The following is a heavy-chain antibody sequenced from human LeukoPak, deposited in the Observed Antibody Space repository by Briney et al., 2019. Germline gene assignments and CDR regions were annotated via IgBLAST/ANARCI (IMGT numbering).Heavy chain of an antibody. CDR2: IYYSGST. CDR1: GGSISRGGYS. D-gene: IGHD3-22*01. Sequence: SETLSLTCAVSGGSISRGGYSWSGSREPPGEGLEWSGYIYYSGSTYYNPSLKRRVTISVGTSKNQFSLKLSSVTAADTAVYYCARGGYYDSSGYDYWGQGTPVTVSS. V-gene: IGHV4-30-4*07. J-gene: IGHJ4*02. CDR3: ARGGYYDSSGYDY.